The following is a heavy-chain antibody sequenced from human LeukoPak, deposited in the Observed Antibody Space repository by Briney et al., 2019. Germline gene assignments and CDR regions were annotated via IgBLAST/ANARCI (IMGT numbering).Heavy chain of an antibody. J-gene: IGHJ3*02. V-gene: IGHV3-7*01. CDR3: AREVTMVRGVIVPLDAFDI. CDR1: GFTFSSYW. Sequence: GGSLRLSCAASGFTFSSYWMSWVRQAPGKGLEWVANIKQDGSEKYYVDSVKGRFTISRDNAKSSLYLQMNSLRAEDTAVYYCAREVTMVRGVIVPLDAFDIWGRGTMVTVSS. CDR2: IKQDGSEK. D-gene: IGHD3-10*01.